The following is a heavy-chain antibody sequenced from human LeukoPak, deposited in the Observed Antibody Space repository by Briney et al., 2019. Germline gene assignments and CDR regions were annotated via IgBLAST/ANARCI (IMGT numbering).Heavy chain of an antibody. D-gene: IGHD3-10*01. CDR1: GGSVTDYY. CDR2: IYYTGT. J-gene: IGHJ3*02. Sequence: SETLSLTCTVSGGSVTDYYWSWIRQSPGKGLEWIGYIYYTGTSYNPSLKSRVTISLDTSRNQFSLKLNSVTAAGTAVYYCAKSNGYGLVDIWGQGIMVTVSS. CDR3: AKSNGYGLVDI. V-gene: IGHV4-59*02.